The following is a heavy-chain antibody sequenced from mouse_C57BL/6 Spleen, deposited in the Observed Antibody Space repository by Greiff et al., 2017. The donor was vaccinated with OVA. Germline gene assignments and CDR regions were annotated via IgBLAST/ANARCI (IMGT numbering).Heavy chain of an antibody. Sequence: QVQLQQFGAELVRPGASVTLSCKASGYTFTDYEMHWVKQTPVHGLEWIGAIDPETGGTAYNQKFKGKAILTADKSSSTAYMELRSLTSEDSAVYYCTRPGGRGFAYWGQGTLVTVSA. V-gene: IGHV1-15*01. J-gene: IGHJ3*01. CDR2: IDPETGGT. CDR1: GYTFTDYE. D-gene: IGHD1-1*02. CDR3: TRPGGRGFAY.